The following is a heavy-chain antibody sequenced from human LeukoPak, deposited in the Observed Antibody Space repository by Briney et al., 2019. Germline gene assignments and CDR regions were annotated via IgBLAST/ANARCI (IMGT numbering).Heavy chain of an antibody. Sequence: GESLKIYCQGSGYSFSSYWIGWVRQMPGKGLEWMGFIHGGDSETRYRPSFQGQVTIAVDKYISTAYLQWSSLKASDTAMYYCAIGAHGTGYYDYWGQGTLVTVSS. CDR1: GYSFSSYW. J-gene: IGHJ4*02. CDR2: IHGGDSET. V-gene: IGHV5-51*01. D-gene: IGHD3-10*01. CDR3: AIGAHGTGYYDY.